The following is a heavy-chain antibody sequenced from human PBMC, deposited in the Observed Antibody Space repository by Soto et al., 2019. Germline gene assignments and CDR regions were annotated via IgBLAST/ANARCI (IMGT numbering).Heavy chain of an antibody. V-gene: IGHV2-5*02. CDR3: AYTPFVLGSGWNIDY. CDR2: IHWDDEK. J-gene: IGHJ4*02. D-gene: IGHD6-19*01. CDR1: GFSLNTRGVG. Sequence: QITLKESGPTLVIPTQTLTLTCTFSGFSLNTRGVGVGWIRQPPGKALEWVALIHWDDEKRYSPSLRNTLTITKDTSKNRVVPIMTIMDPVDTATYYCAYTPFVLGSGWNIDYWGQGILVTGSS.